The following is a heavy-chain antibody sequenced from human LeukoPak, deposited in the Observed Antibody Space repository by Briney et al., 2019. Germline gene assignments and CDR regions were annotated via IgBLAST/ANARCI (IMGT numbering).Heavy chain of an antibody. CDR1: GFTFSSYA. Sequence: GSLRLSCAASGFTFSSYAMSWVRQAPGKGLEWIGEINHSGSTNYNPSLKSRVTISVDTSKNQFSLKLSSVTAADTAVYYCARGDHSLDPWGQGTLVTVSS. V-gene: IGHV4-34*01. CDR2: INHSGST. CDR3: ARGDHSLDP. J-gene: IGHJ5*02.